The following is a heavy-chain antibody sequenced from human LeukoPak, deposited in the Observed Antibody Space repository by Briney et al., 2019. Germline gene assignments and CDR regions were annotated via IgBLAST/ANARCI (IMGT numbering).Heavy chain of an antibody. CDR2: IIPILGIA. J-gene: IGHJ3*02. D-gene: IGHD1-26*01. CDR1: GGTFSSYA. Sequence: ASVKVSCKASGGTFSSYAISWVRQAPGQGLERMGRIIPILGIANYAQKFQGRVTITADKSTSTAYMELSSLRSEDTAVYYCARAGTGRGDAFDIWGQGTMVTVSS. CDR3: ARAGTGRGDAFDI. V-gene: IGHV1-69*04.